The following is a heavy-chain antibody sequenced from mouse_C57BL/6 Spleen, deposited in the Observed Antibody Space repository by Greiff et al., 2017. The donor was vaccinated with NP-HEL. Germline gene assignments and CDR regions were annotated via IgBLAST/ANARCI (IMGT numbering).Heavy chain of an antibody. V-gene: IGHV14-1*01. CDR1: GFNIKDYY. CDR2: IDPVDGDT. CDR3: TNGYWDYAMDY. Sequence: EVQLQQSGAELVRPGASVKLSCTASGFNIKDYYMHWVKQRPEQGLEWIGRIDPVDGDTEYAPKFQGKATMTADTSSNTAYLQLSSLTSEDTAVYYCTNGYWDYAMDYWGQGTSVTVSS. D-gene: IGHD2-3*01. J-gene: IGHJ4*01.